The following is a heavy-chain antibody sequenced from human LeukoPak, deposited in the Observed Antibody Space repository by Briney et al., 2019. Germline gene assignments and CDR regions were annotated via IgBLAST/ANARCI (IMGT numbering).Heavy chain of an antibody. D-gene: IGHD1-1*01. CDR1: GYTFTSYY. V-gene: IGHV1-46*01. CDR2: INPSGGST. Sequence: ASVKVSCKASGYTFTSYYMHWVRQAPGQGLEWMGIINPSGGSTSYAQKFQGRVTMTRDTSTSTAYMELSSLRSEDTAVYYCARPYSPQGATPELEPFDYWGQGTLVTVSS. CDR3: ARPYSPQGATPELEPFDY. J-gene: IGHJ4*02.